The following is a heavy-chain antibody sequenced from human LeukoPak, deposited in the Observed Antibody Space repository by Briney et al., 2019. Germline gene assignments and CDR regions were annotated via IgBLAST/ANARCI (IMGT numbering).Heavy chain of an antibody. CDR3: ARRSTMVRGVTQDSDY. V-gene: IGHV4-39*01. J-gene: IGHJ4*02. CDR2: IYYSGST. Sequence: AETLSLTCTVSGGSVSRSSYYWGWIRQPPGKGLEWIGSIYYSGSTYYNPSLKSRVTISVDTSKNQFSLKLSSLTAADTAVYYCARRSTMVRGVTQDSDYWGQGTLVTVSS. D-gene: IGHD3-10*01. CDR1: GGSVSRSSYY.